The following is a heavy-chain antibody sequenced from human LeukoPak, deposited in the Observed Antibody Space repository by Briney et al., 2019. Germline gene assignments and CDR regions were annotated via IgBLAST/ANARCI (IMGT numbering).Heavy chain of an antibody. CDR2: IYYSGST. V-gene: IGHV4-39*01. Sequence: PSETLSLTCTVSGGSISSSSYSWGWIRQPPGKGLEWIGSIYYSGSTYYNPSLKSRVTISVDTSKNQFSLKLSSVTAADTAVYYCARLVVPAAPFDYWGQGTLVTVSS. D-gene: IGHD2-2*01. CDR1: GGSISSSSYS. CDR3: ARLVVPAAPFDY. J-gene: IGHJ4*02.